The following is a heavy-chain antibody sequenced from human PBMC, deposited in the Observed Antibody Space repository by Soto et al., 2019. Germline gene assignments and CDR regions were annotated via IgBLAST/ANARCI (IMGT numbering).Heavy chain of an antibody. D-gene: IGHD4-17*01. J-gene: IGHJ4*02. V-gene: IGHV1-69*12. Sequence: QVRLVQSGAEVKKPGSSVKVSCKASGGTFSNYAISWVRQAPGQGLEWMGGIILPFGTANYAEKFQDRVSITAEASMTTTYMELRGLRSEDTAVYYCARGPDYEGYFDYWGQGTLVTVSS. CDR2: IILPFGTA. CDR1: GGTFSNYA. CDR3: ARGPDYEGYFDY.